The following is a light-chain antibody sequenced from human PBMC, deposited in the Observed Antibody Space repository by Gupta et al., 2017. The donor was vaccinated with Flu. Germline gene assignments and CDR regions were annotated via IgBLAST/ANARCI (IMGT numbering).Light chain of an antibody. CDR3: RQALQTPFT. Sequence: DIVMTQSPLSLPVTPGEPASISCRSSENLLFSNGYNYLDWYLQKPGQSPQLLIYLGSNRATGAPDRFGGSGSGTDFTLKISRVEAEDVGIYYCRQALQTPFTFGHGTKVDFK. J-gene: IGKJ3*01. CDR2: LGS. V-gene: IGKV2-28*01. CDR1: ENLLFSNGYNY.